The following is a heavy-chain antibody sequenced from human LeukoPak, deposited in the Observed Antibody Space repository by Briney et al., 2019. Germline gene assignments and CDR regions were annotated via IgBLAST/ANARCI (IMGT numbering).Heavy chain of an antibody. V-gene: IGHV3-21*01. CDR3: ARDTCSSTSCHFDY. CDR1: GFTFSSYS. CDR2: ISGSSSYI. Sequence: GGSLRLSCAASGFTFSSYSMNWVRQAPGKGLEWVSSISGSSSYIYYADSVKGRFTISRDNAKNTLYLQMNSLRAEDTAVYYCARDTCSSTSCHFDYWGQGTLVTVSS. D-gene: IGHD2-2*01. J-gene: IGHJ4*02.